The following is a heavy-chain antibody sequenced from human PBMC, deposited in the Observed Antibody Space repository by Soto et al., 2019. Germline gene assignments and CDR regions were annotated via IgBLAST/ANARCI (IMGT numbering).Heavy chain of an antibody. Sequence: GGSLRLSCAASGFTFSSYSMNWVRQAPGKGLEWVSYISSSSSTIYYADSVKGRFTISRDNAENSLYLQMNSLRAEDTAVYYCARTHVGGPPSFRGGHYYYYMDVWGKGTTVTVSS. CDR3: ARTHVGGPPSFRGGHYYYYMDV. J-gene: IGHJ6*03. V-gene: IGHV3-48*01. D-gene: IGHD3-10*01. CDR1: GFTFSSYS. CDR2: ISSSSSTI.